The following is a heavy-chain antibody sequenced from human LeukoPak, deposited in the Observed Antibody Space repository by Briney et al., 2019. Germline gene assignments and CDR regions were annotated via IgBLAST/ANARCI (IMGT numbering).Heavy chain of an antibody. Sequence: ASVRVFSRSSGYTFTEYYMHWVRQAPGQGLEWMGWINPNSGGKNSAQKFQGRVTMTRDTSISTADIDLSRLRSDDTAVYYCASGGRGYDIVAIDNWGQGTLVTVSS. V-gene: IGHV1-2*02. CDR1: GYTFTEYY. D-gene: IGHD2-21*01. CDR2: INPNSGGK. J-gene: IGHJ4*02. CDR3: ASGGRGYDIVAIDN.